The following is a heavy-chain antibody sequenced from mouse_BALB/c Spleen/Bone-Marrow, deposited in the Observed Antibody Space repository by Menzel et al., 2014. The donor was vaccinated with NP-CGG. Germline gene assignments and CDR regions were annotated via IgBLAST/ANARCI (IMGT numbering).Heavy chain of an antibody. D-gene: IGHD2-10*02. CDR1: GYAFSSYW. V-gene: IGHV1-80*01. CDR2: IYSGDGDT. J-gene: IGHJ2*01. Sequence: QVQLQQSGAELVRPGSSVKISCKASGYAFSSYWMNWVKQRPGQGLGWIGQIYSGDGDTNYNGKFKGKATLTADKSSSTAYMQLSSLTSEDSAVYFCARQYGNYFDYWGQGTTLTVSS. CDR3: ARQYGNYFDY.